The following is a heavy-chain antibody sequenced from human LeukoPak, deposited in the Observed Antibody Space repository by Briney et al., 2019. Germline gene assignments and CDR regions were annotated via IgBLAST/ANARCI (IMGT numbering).Heavy chain of an antibody. CDR2: ISWNSGSI. V-gene: IGHV3-9*01. CDR3: AKDATYSSGWTDY. D-gene: IGHD6-19*01. Sequence: PGGFPRLSWATPGFTLDEYGMPRVRQTPGEGPGWVSGISWNSGSIGYADSVKGRFTISRDNAKNSLYLQMNSLRVEDTALYYCAKDATYSSGWTDYWGQGTLVTVSS. CDR1: GFTLDEYG. J-gene: IGHJ4*02.